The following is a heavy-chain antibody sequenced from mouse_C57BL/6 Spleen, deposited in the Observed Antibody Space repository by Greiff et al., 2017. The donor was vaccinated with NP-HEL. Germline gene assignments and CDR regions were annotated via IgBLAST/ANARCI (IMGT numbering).Heavy chain of an antibody. D-gene: IGHD1-1*01. CDR1: GFSFNTYA. J-gene: IGHJ4*01. CDR2: IRSKSNNYAT. Sequence: EVQLVESGGGLVQPKGSLKLSCAASGFSFNTYAMNWVRQAPGKGLEWVARIRSKSNNYATYYADSVKDRFTISRDDSESMLYLQMNNLKTEDTAMYYCVRQPPRYYGSSYDAMDYWGQGTSVTVSS. V-gene: IGHV10-1*01. CDR3: VRQPPRYYGSSYDAMDY.